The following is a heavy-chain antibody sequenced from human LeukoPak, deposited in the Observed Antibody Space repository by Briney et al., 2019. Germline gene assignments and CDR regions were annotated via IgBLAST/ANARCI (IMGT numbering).Heavy chain of an antibody. D-gene: IGHD3-10*01. V-gene: IGHV3-23*01. Sequence: GGSLRLSCAASGFTFSSYAMSWVRQAPGKGLEWVSAISGSGGSTYYADSVKGRFTISRDNFKNTLYLQMNSLRAEDTAVYYCAKQLYGSGSYPIDYWGQGTLVTVSS. CDR1: GFTFSSYA. CDR3: AKQLYGSGSYPIDY. J-gene: IGHJ4*02. CDR2: ISGSGGST.